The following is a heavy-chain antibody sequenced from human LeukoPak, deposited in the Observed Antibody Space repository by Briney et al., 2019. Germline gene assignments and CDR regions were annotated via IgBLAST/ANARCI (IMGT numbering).Heavy chain of an antibody. V-gene: IGHV3-7*01. Sequence: GGSLGLSCAAPGFTFSYYWMSWVRQAPGRGLEWVANINQDGSGKHYVDSVKGRFTISTDNAKNSLYLQMNSLRAEDTAVYYCAREECFGSRCYSSNPTWYFYYMDVWAKGPRSPSP. D-gene: IGHD2-15*01. CDR2: INQDGSGK. CDR1: GFTFSYYW. CDR3: AREECFGSRCYSSNPTWYFYYMDV. J-gene: IGHJ6*03.